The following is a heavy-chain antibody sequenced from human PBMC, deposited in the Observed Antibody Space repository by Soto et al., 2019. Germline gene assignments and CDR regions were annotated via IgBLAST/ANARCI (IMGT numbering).Heavy chain of an antibody. V-gene: IGHV3-30*18. Sequence: LRLSCAASGFTFSSYGMHWVRQAPGKGLEWVAVISYDGSNKYYADSVKGRFTISRDNSKNTLYLQMNSLRAEDTAVYYCAKDLISFGVVISNYYYYGMDVWGQGTTVTVSS. CDR2: ISYDGSNK. D-gene: IGHD3-3*01. CDR3: AKDLISFGVVISNYYYYGMDV. CDR1: GFTFSSYG. J-gene: IGHJ6*02.